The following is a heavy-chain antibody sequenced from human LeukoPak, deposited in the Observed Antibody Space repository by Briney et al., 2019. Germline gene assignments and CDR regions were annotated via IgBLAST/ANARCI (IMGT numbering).Heavy chain of an antibody. Sequence: ASVKVSCKASGYTFTGYYMHWVRQAPGQALEWMGWINPNSGGTNYAQKFQGRVTMTRDTSISTAYMELSRLRSDDTAVYYCARVAYSSSWYLFDYWGQGTLVTVSS. CDR1: GYTFTGYY. CDR2: INPNSGGT. V-gene: IGHV1-2*02. CDR3: ARVAYSSSWYLFDY. D-gene: IGHD6-13*01. J-gene: IGHJ4*02.